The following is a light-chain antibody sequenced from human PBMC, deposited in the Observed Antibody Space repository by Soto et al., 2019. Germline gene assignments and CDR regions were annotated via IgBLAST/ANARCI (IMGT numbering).Light chain of an antibody. V-gene: IGKV2-30*02. Sequence: DVVMTQSPPSLPVTLGQPASLSCRSSQSLVHSDGNTYLNWFQQRPGHSPRRLIYKVSNRDSGVPDRFSGSGSGTDFTLRISRVEAEDVRVYYCMQGTQWPWTFGQGTKVEIK. CDR2: KVS. CDR1: QSLVHSDGNTY. J-gene: IGKJ1*01. CDR3: MQGTQWPWT.